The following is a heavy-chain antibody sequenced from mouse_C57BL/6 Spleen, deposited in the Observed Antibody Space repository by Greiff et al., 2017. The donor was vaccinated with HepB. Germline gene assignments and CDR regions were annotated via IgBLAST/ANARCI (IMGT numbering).Heavy chain of an antibody. CDR1: GYSITSGYY. CDR3: ARNLYDGYYVGWFAY. D-gene: IGHD2-3*01. J-gene: IGHJ3*01. CDR2: ISYDGSN. Sequence: EVKLQESGPGLVKPSQSLSLTCSVTGYSITSGYYWNWIRQFPGNKLEWMGYISYDGSNNYNPSLKNRISITRDTSKNQFFLKLNSVTTEDTATYYCARNLYDGYYVGWFAYWGQGTLVTVSA. V-gene: IGHV3-6*01.